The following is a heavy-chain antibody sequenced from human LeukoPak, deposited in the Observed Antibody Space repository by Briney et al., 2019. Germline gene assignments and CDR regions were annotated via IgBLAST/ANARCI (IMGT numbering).Heavy chain of an antibody. CDR1: GLTFTDHY. CDR2: IRSKAYGGAT. Sequence: GGSLRLSCAASGLTFTDHYMDWVRQAPGKGLEWVGFIRSKAYGGATEYAASVKGRFTISRDDSKSIAYLQMNSLKTEDTAVYYCTREKRWRDYYYYGMDVWGQGTTVTVSS. V-gene: IGHV3-49*04. J-gene: IGHJ6*02. D-gene: IGHD4-23*01. CDR3: TREKRWRDYYYYGMDV.